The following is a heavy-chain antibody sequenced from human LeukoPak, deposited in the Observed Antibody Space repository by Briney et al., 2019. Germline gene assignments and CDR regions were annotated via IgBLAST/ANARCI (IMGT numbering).Heavy chain of an antibody. CDR2: ISYDGSNK. Sequence: PGGSLRLSCAASGFTFSSYAMHWVRRAPGKGLEWVAVISYDGSNKYYADSVKGRFTISRDNSKNTLYLQMNSLRAEDTAVYYCARANNWNYPYYFDSWGQGTLVIVSS. D-gene: IGHD1-7*01. CDR1: GFTFSSYA. CDR3: ARANNWNYPYYFDS. V-gene: IGHV3-30-3*01. J-gene: IGHJ4*02.